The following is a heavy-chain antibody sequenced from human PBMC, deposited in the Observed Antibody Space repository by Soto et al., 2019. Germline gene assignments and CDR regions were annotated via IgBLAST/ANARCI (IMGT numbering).Heavy chain of an antibody. CDR2: IYHSGST. CDR3: ARGNDEYYYDSSGYSRCDDFDI. V-gene: IGHV4-30-2*01. Sequence: PSETLSLTCAVSGGSISSGGYSWSWIRQPPGKGLEWIGYIYHSGSTYYNPSLKSRVTISVDRSKNQFSLKLSSVTAADTAVYYCARGNDEYYYDSSGYSRCDDFDIWGQGTMVTVSS. J-gene: IGHJ3*02. CDR1: GGSISSGGYS. D-gene: IGHD3-22*01.